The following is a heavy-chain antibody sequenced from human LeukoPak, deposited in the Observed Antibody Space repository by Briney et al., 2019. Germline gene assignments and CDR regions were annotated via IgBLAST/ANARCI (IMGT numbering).Heavy chain of an antibody. CDR2: INAGNVNT. J-gene: IGHJ6*04. D-gene: IGHD3-10*01. CDR3: AREISGDYYGSGSASYGMDV. CDR1: GYTFTSYA. Sequence: ASVKVSCKASGYTFTSYAMHWVRQAPGQSLEWMGWINAGNVNTKYSQKFQGRVTITRDTSASTAYVELSSLRSEDTAVYYCAREISGDYYGSGSASYGMDVWGKGTTVTVSS. V-gene: IGHV1-3*01.